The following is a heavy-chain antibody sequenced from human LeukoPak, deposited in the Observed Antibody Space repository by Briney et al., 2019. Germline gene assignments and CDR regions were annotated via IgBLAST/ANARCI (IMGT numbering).Heavy chain of an antibody. V-gene: IGHV3-33*01. J-gene: IGHJ6*03. CDR2: IWYDGSNK. CDR1: GFTFSSYG. CDR3: ARDLSSYHYYMDV. Sequence: GGSLRLSCAASGFTFSSYGMHWVRQAPGKGLEWVAVIWYDGSNKYYADSVKGRFTISRDNSKNTLYLQMNSLRAEDTAVYYCARDLSSYHYYMDVWGKGTTVTVSS.